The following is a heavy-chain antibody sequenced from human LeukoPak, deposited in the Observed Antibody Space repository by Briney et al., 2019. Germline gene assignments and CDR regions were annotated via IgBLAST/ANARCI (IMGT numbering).Heavy chain of an antibody. D-gene: IGHD4-17*01. J-gene: IGHJ4*02. CDR3: ARDKGTTCIDN. CDR1: GFTLSNYW. Sequence: GGSLRLSCAASGFTLSNYWMSWVRQAPGKGLEWVAHINQDGSEKYYVDSVKGRFTISRENSKDTLYLQMNSLRAEDTAVYYCARDKGTTCIDNWGQGALVTVSS. CDR2: INQDGSEK. V-gene: IGHV3-7*01.